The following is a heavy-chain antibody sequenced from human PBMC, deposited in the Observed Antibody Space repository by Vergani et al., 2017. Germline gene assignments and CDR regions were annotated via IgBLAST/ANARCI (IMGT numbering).Heavy chain of an antibody. J-gene: IGHJ4*02. D-gene: IGHD2-2*01. Sequence: EVQVKESGGGLVQPGGSLRLSCAASGFTFSSSAMSWVRQAPGKGLEWVSVISASGGATFYADSVKGRFTIARDNSKNTLSLQMNSLRAEDTAVYFCARDPDPRYCRATSCLGEWGQGTLVTVSS. V-gene: IGHV3-23*01. CDR3: ARDPDPRYCRATSCLGE. CDR1: GFTFSSSA. CDR2: ISASGGAT.